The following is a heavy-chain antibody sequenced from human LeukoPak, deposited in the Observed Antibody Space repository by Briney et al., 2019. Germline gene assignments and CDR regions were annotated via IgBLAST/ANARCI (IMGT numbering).Heavy chain of an antibody. CDR1: GFTFSDYY. J-gene: IGHJ4*02. Sequence: GSLRLSCAASGFTFSDYYMSWIRQAPGKGLEWVSYISSSGSTIKYADSVKGRFTISRDNAKNSLYLRMSSLRAEDTAVYYCARDELSLLEVIDYWGQGTLVTVSS. D-gene: IGHD3-16*02. V-gene: IGHV3-11*04. CDR3: ARDELSLLEVIDY. CDR2: ISSSGSTI.